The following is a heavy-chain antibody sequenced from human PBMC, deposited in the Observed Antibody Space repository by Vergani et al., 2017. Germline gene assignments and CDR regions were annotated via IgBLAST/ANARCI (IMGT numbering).Heavy chain of an antibody. D-gene: IGHD3-22*01. CDR2: IIPILGIA. V-gene: IGHV1-69*08. CDR1: GGTFSSYT. J-gene: IGHJ4*02. CDR3: AREGDYYDSTGFGPGGSFD. Sequence: QVQLVQSGAEVKKPGSSVKVSCKASGGTFSSYTISWVRQAPGQGLEWMGRIIPILGIANYAQKFQGRVTITADKSTSTAYMELSNLRPEDTAVYYCAREGDYYDSTGFGPGGSFDWGPGTLVTVSS.